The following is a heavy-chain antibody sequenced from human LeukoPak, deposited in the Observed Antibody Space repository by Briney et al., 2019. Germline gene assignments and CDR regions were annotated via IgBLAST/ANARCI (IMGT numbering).Heavy chain of an antibody. J-gene: IGHJ4*02. V-gene: IGHV3-21*01. Sequence: GGSLRLSCAASGFTFSSYSMNWVRQAPGKGLEWVSSISSSSSYIYYADLVKGRFTISRDNAKNSLYLQMNSLRAEDTAVYYCARDLSSVPNYYDSSGYYQHPPFDYWGQGTLVTVSS. CDR2: ISSSSSYI. D-gene: IGHD3-22*01. CDR1: GFTFSSYS. CDR3: ARDLSSVPNYYDSSGYYQHPPFDY.